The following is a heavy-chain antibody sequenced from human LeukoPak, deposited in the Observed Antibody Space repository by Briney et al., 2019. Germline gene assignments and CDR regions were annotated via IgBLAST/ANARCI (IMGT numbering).Heavy chain of an antibody. D-gene: IGHD3-22*01. J-gene: IGHJ4*02. Sequence: SVKVSCKASGGTFSSYAISWVRQAPGQGLEWMGRIIPILGIANYAQKFQGRVTITADKSTSTAYMELSSPRSEDTAVYYCARDRVPPNYYDRRGYFDYWGQGTLVTVSS. CDR1: GGTFSSYA. CDR3: ARDRVPPNYYDRRGYFDY. CDR2: IIPILGIA. V-gene: IGHV1-69*04.